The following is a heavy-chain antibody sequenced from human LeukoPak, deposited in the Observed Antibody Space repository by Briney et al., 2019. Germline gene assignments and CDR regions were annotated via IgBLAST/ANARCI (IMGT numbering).Heavy chain of an antibody. V-gene: IGHV4-39*01. CDR1: GGSLSSSSYY. Sequence: SETLSLTCTVSGGSLSSSSYYWGWIRQPPGKGLEWIGSIYYSGSTYYNPSLKSRVTISVDTSKNQFSLKLSSVTAADTAVYYCARHSGLTVTTLPGGYWGQGTLVTVSS. D-gene: IGHD4-17*01. J-gene: IGHJ4*02. CDR3: ARHSGLTVTTLPGGY. CDR2: IYYSGST.